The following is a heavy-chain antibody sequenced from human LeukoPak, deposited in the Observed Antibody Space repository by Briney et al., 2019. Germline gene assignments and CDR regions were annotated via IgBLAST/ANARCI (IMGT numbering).Heavy chain of an antibody. CDR2: IIPILGIA. D-gene: IGHD3-16*01. J-gene: IGHJ6*02. CDR1: GGTFSSYA. V-gene: IGHV1-69*04. Sequence: ASVKVSCKASGGTFSSYAISWVRQAPGQGLEWMGRIIPILGIANYAQKFQGRVTITADKSTSTAYMELSSLRSEDTAVYYCARPIGGLGGGWNDYYYYGMDVWGQGTTVTVSS. CDR3: ARPIGGLGGGWNDYYYYGMDV.